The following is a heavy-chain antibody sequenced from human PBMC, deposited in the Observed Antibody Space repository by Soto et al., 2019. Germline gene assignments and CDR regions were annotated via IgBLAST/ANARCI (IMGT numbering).Heavy chain of an antibody. CDR1: GFAFSSHP. V-gene: IGHV3-23*01. Sequence: GGSLRLSCAASGFAFSSHPMSWVRQAPEKGLEWVAGISDGGDLTYNADSVRGRFTISRDNSRNTLYLQMNSLRAEDTAVYYCARQVIGISRAFDIWGQGTMVTVSS. CDR2: ISDGGDLT. CDR3: ARQVIGISRAFDI. J-gene: IGHJ3*02. D-gene: IGHD3-3*02.